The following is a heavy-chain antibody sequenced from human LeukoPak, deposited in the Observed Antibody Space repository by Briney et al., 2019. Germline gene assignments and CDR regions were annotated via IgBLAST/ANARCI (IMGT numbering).Heavy chain of an antibody. J-gene: IGHJ4*02. V-gene: IGHV4-39*07. D-gene: IGHD5-24*01. CDR3: ARVGPRWLQFPYYFDY. CDR2: IYYSGST. Sequence: SETLSLTCTVSGGSISSSSYYWGWIRQPPGEGLEWIGNIYYSGSTYYNPSLKSRVTISVDTSKNQFSLKLSSVTAADTAVYYCARVGPRWLQFPYYFDYWGQGTLVTVSS. CDR1: GGSISSSSYY.